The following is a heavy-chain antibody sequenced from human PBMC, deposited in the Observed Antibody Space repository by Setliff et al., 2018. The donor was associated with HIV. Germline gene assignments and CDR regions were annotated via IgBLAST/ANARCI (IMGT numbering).Heavy chain of an antibody. V-gene: IGHV1-18*04. J-gene: IGHJ6*02. D-gene: IGHD3-22*01. CDR2: ITVYNGDT. Sequence: GASVKVSCKASGYSFANYGLSWVRQVPGQGLEWMGWITVYNGDTNYAQKLQGRVTMTADTSTGTAYMELRSLRSEDTAVYYCARGIVVVIYYYYGMDVWGQGTTVTVSS. CDR3: ARGIVVVIYYYYGMDV. CDR1: GYSFANYG.